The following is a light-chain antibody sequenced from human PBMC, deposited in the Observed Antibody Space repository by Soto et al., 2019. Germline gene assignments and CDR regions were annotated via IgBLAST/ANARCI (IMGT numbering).Light chain of an antibody. CDR1: SSDVGGYNY. CDR2: EVS. Sequence: QSVLTQPASLSGSPGQSITISCTGTSSDVGGYNYVSWYQHHPGKAPKLMIYEVSNRPSAVSNRFADSKSGNTASLIISGLQAEDEADYYCSSYTSSTNLYVFGTGTKVTV. V-gene: IGLV2-14*01. J-gene: IGLJ1*01. CDR3: SSYTSSTNLYV.